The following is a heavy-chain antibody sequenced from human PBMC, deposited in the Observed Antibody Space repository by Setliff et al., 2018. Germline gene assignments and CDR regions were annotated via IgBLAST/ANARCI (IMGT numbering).Heavy chain of an antibody. Sequence: PGGSLRLSCAASGFTFSSYEMNWVRQAPGKGLEWVSYISSSGSTIYYADSVKGRFTISRDNAKKSLYLQMNSLSAEDTAVYYCARDIRDNFWSGYYIYYYYGMDVWGQGTTVTVSS. CDR2: ISSSGSTI. D-gene: IGHD3-3*01. CDR1: GFTFSSYE. CDR3: ARDIRDNFWSGYYIYYYYGMDV. J-gene: IGHJ6*02. V-gene: IGHV3-48*03.